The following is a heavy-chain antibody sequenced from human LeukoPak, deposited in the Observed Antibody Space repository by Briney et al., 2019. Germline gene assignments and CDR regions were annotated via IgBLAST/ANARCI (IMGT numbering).Heavy chain of an antibody. CDR1: GGAISSGSYY. CDR2: IYCSGST. V-gene: IGHV4-39*07. D-gene: IGHD2-21*01. CDR3: ARDNKAVRGGDGDI. Sequence: PSETLSLTCTVSGGAISSGSYYWSWIRQPAGKGLEWIGSIYCSGSTYYNPSLKSRVTISVDTSKNQFSLKLSSVTAADTAVYYCARDNKAVRGGDGDIWGQGTMVTVSS. J-gene: IGHJ3*02.